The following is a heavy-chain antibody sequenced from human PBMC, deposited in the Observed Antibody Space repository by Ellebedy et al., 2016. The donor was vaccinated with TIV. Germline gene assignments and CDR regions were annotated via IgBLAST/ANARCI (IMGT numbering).Heavy chain of an antibody. V-gene: IGHV3-72*01. Sequence: GESLKISCAASGFTFSDRYMDWVRQAPGKGLEWVGRSRDKTKSYTTDYAASVKGRFTISRDDSKNSLYLQMNSLKTEDTAVYYCARLSQDGSGNYANEYWGRGTPVTVSS. CDR1: GFTFSDRY. CDR3: ARLSQDGSGNYANEY. D-gene: IGHD3-10*01. CDR2: SRDKTKSYTT. J-gene: IGHJ4*02.